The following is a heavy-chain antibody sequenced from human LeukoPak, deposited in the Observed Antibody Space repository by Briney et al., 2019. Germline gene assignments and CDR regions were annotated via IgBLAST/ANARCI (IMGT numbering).Heavy chain of an antibody. CDR3: ARASGDYGEYFDY. J-gene: IGHJ4*02. V-gene: IGHV3-33*08. CDR1: KFTFSNYG. Sequence: PGRSLRLSCAASKFTFSNYGMHWVRQAPGKGLEWVAAIWYDGSNKYYADSVKGRFTISRDNSKNTLFLQMNSLRAEDTAVYYCARASGDYGEYFDYWGQGTLVTVSS. D-gene: IGHD4-17*01. CDR2: IWYDGSNK.